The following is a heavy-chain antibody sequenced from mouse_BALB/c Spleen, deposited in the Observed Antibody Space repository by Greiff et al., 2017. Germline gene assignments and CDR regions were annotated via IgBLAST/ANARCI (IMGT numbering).Heavy chain of an antibody. CDR3: ARSDYGNPFDY. Sequence: VQLKESGPGLVKPSQSLSLTCTVTGYSITSDYAWNWIRQFPGNKLEWMGYISYSGSTSYNPSLKSRISITRDTSKNQFFLQLNSVTTEDTATYYCARSDYGNPFDYWGQGTTLTVSS. J-gene: IGHJ2*01. V-gene: IGHV3-2*02. CDR1: GYSITSDYA. CDR2: ISYSGST. D-gene: IGHD2-1*01.